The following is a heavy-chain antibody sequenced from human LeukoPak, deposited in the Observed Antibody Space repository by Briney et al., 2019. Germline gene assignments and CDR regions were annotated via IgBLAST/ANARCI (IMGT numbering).Heavy chain of an antibody. J-gene: IGHJ4*02. Sequence: PGGSLRLSCAASGFTFSSYAMHWVRQAPGKGLEWVAVISYDGSNKYYADSVKGRFTISRDNSKNTLYLQMNSLRAEDTAVYYCAGLVRGYWGQGTLVTVSS. CDR1: GFTFSSYA. CDR2: ISYDGSNK. CDR3: AGLVRGY. V-gene: IGHV3-30*04. D-gene: IGHD6-6*01.